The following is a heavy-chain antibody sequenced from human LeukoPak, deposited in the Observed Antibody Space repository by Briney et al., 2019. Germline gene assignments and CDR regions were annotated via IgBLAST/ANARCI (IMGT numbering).Heavy chain of an antibody. V-gene: IGHV4-59*08. J-gene: IGHJ6*02. CDR3: ARHRTNSYYGMDV. Sequence: SETLSLTCTVSGGSIGSYYWSWIRQPPGKGLEWIGNIHYSGSTNYNPSLKSRVTISVDTSKNQFSLKLSSVTAADTAVYYCARHRTNSYYGMDVWGQGTTVTVSS. CDR1: GGSIGSYY. CDR2: IHYSGST.